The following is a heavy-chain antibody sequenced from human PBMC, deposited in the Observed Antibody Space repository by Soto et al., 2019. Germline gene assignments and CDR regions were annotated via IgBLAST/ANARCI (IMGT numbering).Heavy chain of an antibody. Sequence: PGGSLRLSCAASGFTFANYAMSWVRQAPGKGLEWVSGIGLSGRETYYADSVKGRFTMSRDNSKNTLYLEMNSLRAEDTAVYYCANQRWHSASASVVPFHYWGQGTLVTVSS. CDR3: ANQRWHSASASVVPFHY. V-gene: IGHV3-23*01. CDR2: IGLSGRET. CDR1: GFTFANYA. J-gene: IGHJ4*02. D-gene: IGHD2-15*01.